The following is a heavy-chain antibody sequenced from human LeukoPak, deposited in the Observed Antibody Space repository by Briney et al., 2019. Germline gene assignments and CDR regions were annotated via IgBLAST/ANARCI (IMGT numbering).Heavy chain of an antibody. Sequence: GGSLRLSCAASGFTVSGNYMDWDRQAPGKGLEWVGRIRKKANSYTTEYAASVKGRFTISRDDSKNSLYLQMNSLKTEDTAVYYCAPGLDGGNSGTDVDYWGQGTLVTVSS. D-gene: IGHD4-23*01. CDR2: IRKKANSYTT. CDR3: APGLDGGNSGTDVDY. CDR1: GFTVSGNY. J-gene: IGHJ4*02. V-gene: IGHV3-72*01.